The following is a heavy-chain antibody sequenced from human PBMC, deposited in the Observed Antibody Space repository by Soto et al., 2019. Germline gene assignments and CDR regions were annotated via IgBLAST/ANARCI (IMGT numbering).Heavy chain of an antibody. Sequence: LGESLKISCKGSGYSFTSYWISWVRQMPGKGLEWMGRIDPSDSYTNYSPSFQGHVTISADKSISTAYLQWSSLKASDTAMYYCARHRRRYYYDSSGYYYSGMDVWGQGTTVTVSS. J-gene: IGHJ6*02. V-gene: IGHV5-10-1*01. CDR3: ARHRRRYYYDSSGYYYSGMDV. CDR1: GYSFTSYW. CDR2: IDPSDSYT. D-gene: IGHD3-22*01.